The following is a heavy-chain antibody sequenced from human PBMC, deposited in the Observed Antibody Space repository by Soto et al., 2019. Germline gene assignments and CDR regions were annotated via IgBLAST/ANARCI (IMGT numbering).Heavy chain of an antibody. CDR1: GYTLTELS. CDR3: ATSRPRIVGATLWYYYYGMDV. Sequence: QVQLVQSGAEVKKPGASVKVSCKVSGYTLTELSMHWVRQAPGKGLEWMGGFDPEDGETIYAQKFQGRVTMTEDTSTDTAYMELSRLRSEDTAVYYCATSRPRIVGATLWYYYYGMDVWGQGTTVTVSS. CDR2: FDPEDGET. D-gene: IGHD1-26*01. V-gene: IGHV1-24*01. J-gene: IGHJ6*02.